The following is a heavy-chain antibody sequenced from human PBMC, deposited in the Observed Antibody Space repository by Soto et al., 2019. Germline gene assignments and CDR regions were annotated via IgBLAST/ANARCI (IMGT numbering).Heavy chain of an antibody. CDR1: GGSISSYY. CDR3: ARHVGAAHYFDY. V-gene: IGHV4-59*08. Sequence: QVQLQESGPGLVKPSETLSLTCTVSGGSISSYYWSWIRQPPGKGLEWIGYIYYSGSTNYNPSLKCRVTISVDTSKTQFSLKLSSVTAADTAVYYCARHVGAAHYFDYWGQGTLVTVSS. CDR2: IYYSGST. D-gene: IGHD6-6*01. J-gene: IGHJ4*02.